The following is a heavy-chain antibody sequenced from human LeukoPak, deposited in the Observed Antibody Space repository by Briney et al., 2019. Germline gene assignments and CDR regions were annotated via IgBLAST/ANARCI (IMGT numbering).Heavy chain of an antibody. CDR1: GYTFTGYN. D-gene: IGHD3-22*01. CDR3: ARGTYYYDSSGYYY. V-gene: IGHV1-3*01. Sequence: ASVKVSCKASGYTFTGYNMHWVRQAPGQRLEWMGWINAGNGNTKYSQKFQGRVTITRDTSASTAYMELSSLRSEDTAVYYCARGTYYYDSSGYYYWGQGTLVTVSS. J-gene: IGHJ4*02. CDR2: INAGNGNT.